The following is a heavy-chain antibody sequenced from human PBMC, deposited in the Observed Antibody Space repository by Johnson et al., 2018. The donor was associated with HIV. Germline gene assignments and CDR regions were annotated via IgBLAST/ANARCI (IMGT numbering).Heavy chain of an antibody. Sequence: QVQLVESGGGVVQPGRSLRLSCAASGFTFSTYAMHWVRQAPGMGLEWVAVISYDGSNKYYDDSVKGRFTISRDNSKHTLYLQMNSLRAEDTAVYYGARGSLTDDGFAAWGQGTLVIVSS. V-gene: IGHV3-30-3*01. CDR3: ARGSLTDDGFAA. D-gene: IGHD2-8*01. J-gene: IGHJ3*01. CDR2: ISYDGSNK. CDR1: GFTFSTYA.